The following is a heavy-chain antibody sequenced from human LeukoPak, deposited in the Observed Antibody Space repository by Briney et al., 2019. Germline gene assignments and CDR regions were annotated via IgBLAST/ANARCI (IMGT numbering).Heavy chain of an antibody. J-gene: IGHJ6*03. CDR3: TRPRDYGGNSLPSSGTYYYYMDV. CDR1: GFTFSGSA. V-gene: IGHV3-73*01. CDR2: IRSKANSYAT. D-gene: IGHD4-23*01. Sequence: SGGSLRLSCAASGFTFSGSAMHWVRQASGKGLEWVGRIRSKANSYATAYAASVKGRFTISRDDSKNTTYLQMNSLKTEDTAVYYCTRPRDYGGNSLPSSGTYYYYMDVWGKGTTVTVSS.